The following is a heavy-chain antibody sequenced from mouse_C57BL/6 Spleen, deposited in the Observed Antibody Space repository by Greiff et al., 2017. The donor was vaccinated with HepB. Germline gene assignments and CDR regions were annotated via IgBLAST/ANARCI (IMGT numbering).Heavy chain of an antibody. V-gene: IGHV1-55*01. Sequence: QVQLQQPGAELVKPGASVKMSCKASGYTFTSYWITWVKQRPGQGLEWIGDIYPGSGSTNYNEKFKSKATLTVDTSSSTAYMQLSSLTSEDSAVYYCAREDYGSSYGWDRVWGQGTTLTVSS. CDR3: AREDYGSSYGWDRV. J-gene: IGHJ2*01. D-gene: IGHD1-1*01. CDR1: GYTFTSYW. CDR2: IYPGSGST.